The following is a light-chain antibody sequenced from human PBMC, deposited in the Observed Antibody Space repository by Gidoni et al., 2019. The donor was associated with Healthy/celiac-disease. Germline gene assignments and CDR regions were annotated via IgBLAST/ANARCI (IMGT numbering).Light chain of an antibody. Sequence: DIQMTQSPSSLSASVVGRVTITCQASQDISNYLNWYQQKPGKAPKLLIYDASNLETGVPSRFSGSGSGTDFTFTISSLQPEDIATYYCQQYDNIPYTFGQGTKLEIK. V-gene: IGKV1-33*01. CDR3: QQYDNIPYT. CDR2: DAS. CDR1: QDISNY. J-gene: IGKJ2*01.